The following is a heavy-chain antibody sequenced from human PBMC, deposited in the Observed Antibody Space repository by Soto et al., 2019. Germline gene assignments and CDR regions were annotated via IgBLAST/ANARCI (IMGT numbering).Heavy chain of an antibody. CDR2: IYYSGST. J-gene: IGHJ4*02. CDR1: GGSVSSGSYY. D-gene: IGHD6-13*01. CDR3: ARALAAVQD. Sequence: PSETLSLTCTVSGGSVSSGSYYWSWIRQPPGKGLEWIGYIYYSGSTYYNPSLKSRVTISVDTSKNQFSLKLSSVTAADTAVYYCARALAAVQDWGQGMLVTVSS. V-gene: IGHV4-61*01.